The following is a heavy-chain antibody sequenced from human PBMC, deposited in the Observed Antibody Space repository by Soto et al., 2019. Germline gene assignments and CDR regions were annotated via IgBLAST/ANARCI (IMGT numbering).Heavy chain of an antibody. J-gene: IGHJ6*02. CDR2: ISWDGGST. CDR1: GFTFDDYT. CDR3: AKDTYYYDSSGYPRSGYGMDV. V-gene: IGHV3-43*01. D-gene: IGHD3-22*01. Sequence: PGGSLRLSCAASGFTFDDYTMHWVRQAPGKGLEWVSLISWDGGSTYYADSVKGRFTISRDNSKNSLYLQMNSLRTEDTALYYCAKDTYYYDSSGYPRSGYGMDVWGQGPTVTVSS.